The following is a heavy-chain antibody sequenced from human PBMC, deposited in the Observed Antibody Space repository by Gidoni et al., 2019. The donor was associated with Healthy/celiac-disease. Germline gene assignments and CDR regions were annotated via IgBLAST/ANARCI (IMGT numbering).Heavy chain of an antibody. CDR1: GYTFTGYY. J-gene: IGHJ6*02. Sequence: QVQLVQSGAEVKKPGASVKVSCKASGYTFTGYYMHWVRQAPGQGLEWMGWINPNSGGTNYAQKCQGWVTMTRDTSSSTAYMELSRLRSDDTAVYYCARGRKSGSYYYYYGMDVWGQGTTVTVSS. D-gene: IGHD1-26*01. CDR3: ARGRKSGSYYYYYGMDV. CDR2: INPNSGGT. V-gene: IGHV1-2*04.